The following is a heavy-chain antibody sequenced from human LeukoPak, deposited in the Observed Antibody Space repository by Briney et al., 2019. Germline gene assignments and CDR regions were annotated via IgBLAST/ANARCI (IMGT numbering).Heavy chain of an antibody. V-gene: IGHV3-74*01. D-gene: IGHD5-24*01. Sequence: GGSLRLSCVASGFSFSGYYMHWVRQAPGKGLVWVSRIKGDSSDTIYADSVKGRFTISRDNAKNTVYLQMNSLRREDTAVYYCARDGDAYNFDYWGQGTLVTVSS. J-gene: IGHJ4*02. CDR1: GFSFSGYY. CDR3: ARDGDAYNFDY. CDR2: IKGDSSDT.